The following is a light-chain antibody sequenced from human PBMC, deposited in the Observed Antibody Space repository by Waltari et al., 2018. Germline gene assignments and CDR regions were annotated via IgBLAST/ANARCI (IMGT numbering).Light chain of an antibody. J-gene: IGLJ3*02. CDR1: SSDVGGYNF. V-gene: IGLV2-14*03. Sequence: QSALTQPASVSGSPGQSITISCTGTSSDVGGYNFVSWYQQHPGKAPKLISYDVTNRPSGVSPRFAGSKSGNTSSLPISGLQTEDEADYYCSSYTTSSSRVFGGGTKLAVL. CDR3: SSYTTSSSRV. CDR2: DVT.